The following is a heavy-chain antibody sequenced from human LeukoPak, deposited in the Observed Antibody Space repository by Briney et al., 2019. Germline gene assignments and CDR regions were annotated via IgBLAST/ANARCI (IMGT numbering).Heavy chain of an antibody. Sequence: PSETLSLTCTVSGGSISSYYWSWIRQPPGKGLEWIGYIYYSGSTNYNPSLKSRVTISVDTSKNQFSLKLSSVTAADTAVYYCAREVGICFGESYNWFDPWGQGTLVTVSS. CDR2: IYYSGST. V-gene: IGHV4-59*01. J-gene: IGHJ5*02. D-gene: IGHD3-10*01. CDR3: AREVGICFGESYNWFDP. CDR1: GGSISSYY.